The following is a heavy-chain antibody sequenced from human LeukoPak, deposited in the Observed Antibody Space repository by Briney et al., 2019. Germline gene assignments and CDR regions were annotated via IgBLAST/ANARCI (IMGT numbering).Heavy chain of an antibody. CDR3: AKFNRYSSGWYGN. Sequence: PGGSLRLSCAASGFTFSSYAMSWVRQAPGKGLEWVSAISGSGGSTYYADSVKGRFTTSRDNSKNTLYLQMNSLRAEDTAVYYCAKFNRYSSGWYGNWGQGTLVTVSS. D-gene: IGHD6-19*01. CDR1: GFTFSSYA. V-gene: IGHV3-23*01. J-gene: IGHJ4*02. CDR2: ISGSGGST.